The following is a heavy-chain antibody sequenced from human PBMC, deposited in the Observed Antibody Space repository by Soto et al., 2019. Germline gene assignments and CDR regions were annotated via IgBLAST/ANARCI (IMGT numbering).Heavy chain of an antibody. CDR1: GGSISSGDYY. J-gene: IGHJ3*02. CDR3: AHYSSGRAFDI. D-gene: IGHD6-19*01. V-gene: IGHV4-30-4*01. Sequence: QVQLQESGPGLVKPSQTLSLTCTVSGGSISSGDYYWGWIRQPPGKGLEWIGYICYRGSTYYNPSLKSRVTKSVDTSKNQSSLKLSSVTAADPAVYSCAHYSSGRAFDIWGQRTMVTVSS. CDR2: ICYRGST.